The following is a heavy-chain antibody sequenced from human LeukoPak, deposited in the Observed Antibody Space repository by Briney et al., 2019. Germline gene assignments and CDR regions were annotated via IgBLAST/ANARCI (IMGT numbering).Heavy chain of an antibody. V-gene: IGHV4-59*01. CDR3: ARGEAAAGASWFAP. D-gene: IGHD6-13*01. J-gene: IGHJ5*02. CDR2: IFYSGST. Sequence: PSETLSLTCTVPGGSLRSYYWSWIRQPPGKGLEWIGYIFYSGSTNNSPSLKSRVTISVDTSKNQFSLKLSSVTAADTAVYYCARGEAAAGASWFAPWGQGTLVTVSS. CDR1: GGSLRSYY.